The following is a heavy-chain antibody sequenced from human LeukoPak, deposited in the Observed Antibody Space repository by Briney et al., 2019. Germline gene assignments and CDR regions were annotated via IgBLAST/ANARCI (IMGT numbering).Heavy chain of an antibody. CDR2: ISGSGGST. D-gene: IGHD2-8*01. CDR1: GFTFSSYA. CDR3: ARKEGYCTNGVCSN. J-gene: IGHJ4*02. Sequence: PGGSLRLSCAASGFTFSSYAMSWVRQAPGKGLEWVSAISGSGGSTYYADSVKGRFTISRDNSKNTLYLQMSSLGAEDTAVYYCARKEGYCTNGVCSNWSQGTLVTVSS. V-gene: IGHV3-23*01.